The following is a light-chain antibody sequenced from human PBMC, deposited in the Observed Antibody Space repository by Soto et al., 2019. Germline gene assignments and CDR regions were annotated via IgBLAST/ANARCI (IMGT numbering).Light chain of an antibody. CDR2: DNN. J-gene: IGLJ1*01. CDR1: SFNIGAGYD. Sequence: QSVLTQPPSVSGAPGQRVTISCTGSSFNIGAGYDVHWYQQLPGTAPKLLIYDNNNRPSGAPDRFSGSKSGTSASLAITGLQAEDEADYYCQSYDNSLSAYVFGTGTKVTVL. CDR3: QSYDNSLSAYV. V-gene: IGLV1-40*01.